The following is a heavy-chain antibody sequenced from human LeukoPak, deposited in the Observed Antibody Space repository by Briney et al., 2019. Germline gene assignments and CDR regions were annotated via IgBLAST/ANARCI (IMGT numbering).Heavy chain of an antibody. CDR3: ASRYCTGVNCFAASYMCMDV. J-gene: IGHJ6*03. CDR1: GLTFSSYW. Sequence: GGSLRLSCAASGLTFSSYWMTWFRQAPGKGLEWVANIKQDGSEKYYVDSVKGRFTISRDNADRSLYLQMTSLRVEDTAVYFCASRYCTGVNCFAASYMCMDVWGKGTTVTVSS. D-gene: IGHD2-8*02. V-gene: IGHV3-7*01. CDR2: IKQDGSEK.